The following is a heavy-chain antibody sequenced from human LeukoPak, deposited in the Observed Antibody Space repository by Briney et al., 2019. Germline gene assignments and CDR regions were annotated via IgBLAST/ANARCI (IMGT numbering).Heavy chain of an antibody. CDR3: ASQKYSSGWYDFWGVDY. V-gene: IGHV3-48*01. D-gene: IGHD6-19*01. J-gene: IGHJ4*02. Sequence: PGGSLRLSCAASGFTFSSYSMNWVRQAPGKGLEWVSYISSSSSTIYYADSVKGRFTISRDNSKNTLYLQMNSLRAEDTAVYYCASQKYSSGWYDFWGVDYWGQGTLVTVSS. CDR2: ISSSSSTI. CDR1: GFTFSSYS.